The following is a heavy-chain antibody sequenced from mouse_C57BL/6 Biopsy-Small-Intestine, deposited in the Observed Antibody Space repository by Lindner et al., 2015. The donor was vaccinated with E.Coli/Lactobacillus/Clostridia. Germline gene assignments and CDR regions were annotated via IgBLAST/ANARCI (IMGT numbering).Heavy chain of an antibody. Sequence: VQLQESGTELVKPGASVKISCKASGYSFTGYNMNWVKQSHGKSLEWIGNINPYYGRASYNQKFKGKATLTVDKSSSTAYIQLNSLTSEDSAVYYCARSYDGAWFAYWGQGTLVTVSA. CDR3: ARSYDGAWFAY. J-gene: IGHJ3*01. V-gene: IGHV1-39*01. CDR1: GYSFTGYN. CDR2: INPYYGRA. D-gene: IGHD2-10*01.